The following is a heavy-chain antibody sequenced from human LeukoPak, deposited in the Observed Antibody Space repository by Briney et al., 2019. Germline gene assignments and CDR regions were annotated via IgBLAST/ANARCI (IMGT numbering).Heavy chain of an antibody. CDR1: GFTFSSNY. CDR3: ARARAIISLYYFDY. D-gene: IGHD3-10*01. J-gene: IGHJ4*02. Sequence: GGSLRLSCAASGFTFSSNYMNWGRQAPGKGLEWVANIKQDGSEKYYVDSVKGRFTISRDNATNSLYLQMNSLRAEDTAVYYCARARAIISLYYFDYWGQGTLVTVSS. CDR2: IKQDGSEK. V-gene: IGHV3-7*01.